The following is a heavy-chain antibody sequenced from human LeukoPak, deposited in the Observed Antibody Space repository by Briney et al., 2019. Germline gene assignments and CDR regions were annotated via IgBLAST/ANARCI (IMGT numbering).Heavy chain of an antibody. V-gene: IGHV3-33*01. Sequence: GRSLRLSCAASGFTFSSYGMHWVRQAPGKGLEWVAVIWYDGSNKYYADSVKGRFTISRDNSKNTLYLQMNSLRAEDTAVYYCARDDDWGSRRTLDYWGQGTLVTVSS. CDR1: GFTFSSYG. CDR2: IWYDGSNK. CDR3: ARDDDWGSRRTLDY. J-gene: IGHJ4*02. D-gene: IGHD7-27*01.